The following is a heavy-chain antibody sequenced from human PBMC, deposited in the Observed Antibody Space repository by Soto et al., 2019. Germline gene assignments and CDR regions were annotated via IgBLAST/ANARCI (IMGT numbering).Heavy chain of an antibody. Sequence: EVQLVESGGGLVQPGGSLRLSCTASGFSFRNYFMSWVRQSPGKGLEWVDAMVPDGSTEYYVDSVKGRFTISRDNTKNSLYLPMNTLRAHDTAVYYWVSLDNFIVGNSSDGDDYWCQGNGVIVSS. CDR2: MVPDGSTE. CDR1: GFSFRNYF. D-gene: IGHD2-2*03. J-gene: IGHJ4*02. CDR3: VSLDNFIVGNSSDGDDY. V-gene: IGHV3-7*01.